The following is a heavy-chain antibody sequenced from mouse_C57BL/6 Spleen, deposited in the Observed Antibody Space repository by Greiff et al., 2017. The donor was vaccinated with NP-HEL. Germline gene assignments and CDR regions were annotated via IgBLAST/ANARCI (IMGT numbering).Heavy chain of an antibody. CDR3: ARSNYYGSGRWYFDV. J-gene: IGHJ1*03. D-gene: IGHD1-1*01. CDR2: IDPSDSYT. V-gene: IGHV1-59*01. CDR1: GYTFTSYW. Sequence: QVQLQQSGAELVRPGTSVKLSCKASGYTFTSYWMHWVKQRPGQGLEWIGVIDPSDSYTNYNQKFKGKATLTVDTSSSTAYMQLSSLTSEDSAVYYCARSNYYGSGRWYFDVWGTGTTVTVSS.